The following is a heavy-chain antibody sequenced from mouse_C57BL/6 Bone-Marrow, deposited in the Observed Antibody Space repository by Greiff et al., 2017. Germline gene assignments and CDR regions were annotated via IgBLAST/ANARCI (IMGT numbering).Heavy chain of an antibody. Sequence: VQLQQPGAELVKPGASVKLSCKASGYTFTSYWMQWVKQRPGQGLEWIGEIDPSDSYTNYNQKFKGKAPLTVDTSSSTAYMQLSSLTSEDSAVDYCARDGYYYFDYWGQGTTLTVSS. CDR1: GYTFTSYW. CDR3: ARDGYYYFDY. CDR2: IDPSDSYT. D-gene: IGHD2-3*01. J-gene: IGHJ2*01. V-gene: IGHV1-50*01.